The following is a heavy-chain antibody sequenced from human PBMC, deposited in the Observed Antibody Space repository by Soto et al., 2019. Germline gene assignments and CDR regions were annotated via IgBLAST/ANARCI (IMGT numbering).Heavy chain of an antibody. CDR3: AKDYSGSPLRELAAFDI. Sequence: WGSLIISCASSVFTFSIYAMIWVRQAPGKGLDSAPATSFTRGTPYYADSVKGRFTISRDNSKNTLYLQMKSLRAEDTAVYYCAKDYSGSPLRELAAFDIWGQGTMVTVSS. CDR1: VFTFSIYA. J-gene: IGHJ3*02. CDR2: TSFTRGTP. V-gene: IGHV3-23*01. D-gene: IGHD1-26*01.